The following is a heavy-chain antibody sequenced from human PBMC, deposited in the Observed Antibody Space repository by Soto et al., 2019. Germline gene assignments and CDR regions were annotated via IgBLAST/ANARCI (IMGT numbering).Heavy chain of an antibody. CDR1: GGSFSGYY. Sequence: SETLSLTCAVYGGSFSGYYWSWIRQPPGKGLEWIGEINHSGSTNYNPSLKSRVTISVDTSKNQFSLKLSSVTAADTAVYYCARDGYIWNYYAFDIWGQGTMVTVSS. CDR2: INHSGST. V-gene: IGHV4-34*01. CDR3: ARDGYIWNYYAFDI. D-gene: IGHD1-7*01. J-gene: IGHJ3*02.